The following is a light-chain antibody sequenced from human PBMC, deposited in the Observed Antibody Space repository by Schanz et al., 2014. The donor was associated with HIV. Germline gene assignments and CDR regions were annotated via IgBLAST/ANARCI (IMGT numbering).Light chain of an antibody. CDR3: QSFDRGMRGLI. CDR2: DDN. Sequence: QSVLTQPPSLSGAPGQRVSLSCNGTSSNIGAGYDVHWYQQFPGTAPKLLIFDDNSRPSGVPGRFSGSKSDTSASLAITGLQAEDEADYYCQSFDRGMRGLIFGGGTKVTVL. V-gene: IGLV1-40*01. J-gene: IGLJ2*01. CDR1: SSNIGAGYD.